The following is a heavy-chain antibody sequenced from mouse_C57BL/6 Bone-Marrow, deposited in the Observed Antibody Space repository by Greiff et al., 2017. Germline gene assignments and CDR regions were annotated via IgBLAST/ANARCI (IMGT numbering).Heavy chain of an antibody. D-gene: IGHD2-1*01. CDR3: ARGGFLCDCNYVYAMDY. J-gene: IGHJ4*01. CDR2: IYPSDSET. V-gene: IGHV1-61*01. Sequence: VQLQQPGAELVRPGSSVKLSCKASGYTFTSYWMDWVKQRPGQGLEWIGNIYPSDSETHYNQKFKDKATLTVDTSSSTAYMQLSSLASADSAFYYCARGGFLCDCNYVYAMDYWGQGTSVTVSA. CDR1: GYTFTSYW.